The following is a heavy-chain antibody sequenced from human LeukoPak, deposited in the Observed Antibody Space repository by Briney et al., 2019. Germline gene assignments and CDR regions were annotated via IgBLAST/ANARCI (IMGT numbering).Heavy chain of an antibody. V-gene: IGHV4-39*07. J-gene: IGHJ4*02. Sequence: SETLSLTCTVSGGSISSSSYYWGWIRQPPGKGLEWIGSIYYSGSTYYNPSLKSRVTMSVDTSKNQFSLKLSSVTAADTAVYYCARIRGAVGACFYWGQGTLVTVSS. CDR2: IYYSGST. CDR3: ARIRGAVGACFY. D-gene: IGHD1-26*01. CDR1: GGSISSSSYY.